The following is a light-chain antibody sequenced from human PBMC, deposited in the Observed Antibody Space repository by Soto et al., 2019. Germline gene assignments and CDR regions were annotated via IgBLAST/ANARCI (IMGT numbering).Light chain of an antibody. CDR1: SSDVGSYNL. CDR3: SSYARNRDVV. J-gene: IGLJ2*01. CDR2: EGS. Sequence: QSVLTQPASVSGSPGQSITISCTGTSSDVGSYNLVSWYQQHPGKAPKLMIYEGSKRPSRVSNRFSGSKSGNTASLTISGLQAEDEADYYCSSYARNRDVVFGGGTKLTVL. V-gene: IGLV2-23*01.